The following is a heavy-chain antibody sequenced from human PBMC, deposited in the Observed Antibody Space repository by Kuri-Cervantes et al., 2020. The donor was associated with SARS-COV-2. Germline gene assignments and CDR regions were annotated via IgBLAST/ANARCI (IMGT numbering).Heavy chain of an antibody. J-gene: IGHJ5*02. V-gene: IGHV4-34*01. D-gene: IGHD3-3*01. CDR2: INHSGST. CDR3: AKYGTDDYLSTYFGRGTWFDP. CDR1: GGSFSGYY. Sequence: ESLKISCAVYGGSFSGYYWSWIRQPPGKGLEWIGEINHSGSTNYNPSLKSRVTISVDTSKNQFSLRLTPVTAADTAVYFCAKYGTDDYLSTYFGRGTWFDPWGQGTLVTVSS.